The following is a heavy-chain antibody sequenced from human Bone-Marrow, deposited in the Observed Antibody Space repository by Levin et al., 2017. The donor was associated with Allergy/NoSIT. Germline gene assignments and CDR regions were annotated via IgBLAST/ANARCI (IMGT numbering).Heavy chain of an antibody. D-gene: IGHD3-10*01. CDR3: AKIDSDPDYGLHV. V-gene: IGHV5-51*01. J-gene: IGHJ6*02. Sequence: PAASVKVSCQGSGYYFISYWIAWVRQMPGKGLEWMGSVYPPDSDTTYSPSFLGQVTISVDKSLRTAYLQWSSLKPSDTAVYYCAKIDSDPDYGLHVWGQGTTVIVSS. CDR1: GYYFISYW. CDR2: VYPPDSDT.